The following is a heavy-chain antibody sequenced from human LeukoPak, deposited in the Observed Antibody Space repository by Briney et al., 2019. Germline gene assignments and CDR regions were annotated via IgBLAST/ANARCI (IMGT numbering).Heavy chain of an antibody. CDR3: AKDSLVATSHFDS. D-gene: IGHD5-12*01. Sequence: PGGSLRLSCAVSGFTFYNYGMSWVRQAPGKGLEWVSAITASGAATYIADSVKGRFVISRDNSKNTLYLQMNSLRAEDTAVYFCAKDSLVATSHFDSWGRGTLVTVPS. CDR2: ITASGAAT. J-gene: IGHJ4*02. CDR1: GFTFYNYG. V-gene: IGHV3-23*01.